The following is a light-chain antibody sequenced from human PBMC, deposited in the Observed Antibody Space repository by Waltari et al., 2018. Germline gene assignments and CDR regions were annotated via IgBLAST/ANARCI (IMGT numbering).Light chain of an antibody. CDR3: QQYNQWPLT. CDR1: LSMDDS. J-gene: IGKJ4*01. CDR2: GAS. V-gene: IGKV3-15*01. Sequence: IVMTLSPATLSVSRGGSATLSCRASLSMDDSLAWYQQKPGQPPRLLIHGASTRDTGIPVRFSGSGSGTAFTLTITGLQSEDFAVYFCQQYNQWPLTFGRGTKVEIK.